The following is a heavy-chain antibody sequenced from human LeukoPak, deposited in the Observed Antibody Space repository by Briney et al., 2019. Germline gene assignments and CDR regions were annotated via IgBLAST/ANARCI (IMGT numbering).Heavy chain of an antibody. J-gene: IGHJ6*02. CDR2: ISGSGGST. Sequence: GGSLRLSCAASGFTFSSYAMSWVRQAPGKGLEWVSAISGSGGSTYYADSVKGRFTISRDNSKNTLYLQMNRLRAEDTAVYYCAKDGYCSGGSCYRNYYYGMDVWGQGTTVTVSS. V-gene: IGHV3-23*01. CDR3: AKDGYCSGGSCYRNYYYGMDV. D-gene: IGHD2-15*01. CDR1: GFTFSSYA.